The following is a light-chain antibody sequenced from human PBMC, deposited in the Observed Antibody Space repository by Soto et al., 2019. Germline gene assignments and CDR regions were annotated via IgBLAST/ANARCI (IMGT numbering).Light chain of an antibody. J-gene: IGLJ1*01. Sequence: QSALTQPASVSGSPGQSITISCTGTSSDVGGYNYVSWYQHHPGKAPKLMIYDVSNRPSGVSNRFSGSKSGNTASLTISGLKAEDEADYYCRSYTSSSNYVFVTGTNVKVL. CDR3: RSYTSSSNYV. CDR2: DVS. V-gene: IGLV2-14*03. CDR1: SSDVGGYNY.